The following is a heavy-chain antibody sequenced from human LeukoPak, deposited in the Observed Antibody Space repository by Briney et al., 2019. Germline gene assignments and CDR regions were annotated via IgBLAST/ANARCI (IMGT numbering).Heavy chain of an antibody. D-gene: IGHD6-13*01. Sequence: GESLKISCKGSEYNFINYWIGWVRQMPGKGLEWMGIIQPGDSGTRYSPSFQGQVTISADKSISTAFLQWNSLKASDTAMYYCARWPRGATAAYFDYWGQGTLVTVSS. CDR2: IQPGDSGT. CDR3: ARWPRGATAAYFDY. CDR1: EYNFINYW. V-gene: IGHV5-51*01. J-gene: IGHJ4*02.